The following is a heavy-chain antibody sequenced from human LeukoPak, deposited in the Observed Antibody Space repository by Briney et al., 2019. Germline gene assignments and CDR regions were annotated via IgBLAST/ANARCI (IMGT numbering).Heavy chain of an antibody. J-gene: IGHJ4*02. CDR1: GGSISSYY. V-gene: IGHV4-59*12. Sequence: MASETLSLTCTVSGGSISSYYWSWIRQPPGKGLEWIGYIYYSGSTNYNPSLKSRVTISVDTSKNQFSLKLSSVTAADTAVYYCAKDSSTWGNLAGHFDSWGQGTLVTVSS. D-gene: IGHD6-13*01. CDR3: AKDSSTWGNLAGHFDS. CDR2: IYYSGST.